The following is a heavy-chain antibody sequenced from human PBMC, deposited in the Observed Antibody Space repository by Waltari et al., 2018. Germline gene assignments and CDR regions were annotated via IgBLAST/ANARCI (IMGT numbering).Heavy chain of an antibody. CDR3: TGGAVTGTDF. D-gene: IGHD6-13*01. V-gene: IGHV3-73*01. CDR2: IRSKPNNYAT. CDR1: GFTFSGST. J-gene: IGHJ4*02. Sequence: EVQVVESGGGLVQPGGSLKLSCATSGFTFSGSTIHWVRQTSGKGLEWIGRIRSKPNNYATRYTASVEGRLTISRDDAENTAYLQMSSLMTEDTAVYYCTGGAVTGTDFWGQGTLVTVSS.